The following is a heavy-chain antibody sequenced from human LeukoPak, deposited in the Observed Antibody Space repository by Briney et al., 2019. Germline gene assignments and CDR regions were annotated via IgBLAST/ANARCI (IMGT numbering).Heavy chain of an antibody. V-gene: IGHV1-18*04. CDR1: GYTFTSYG. CDR3: ARGCSSTSCYWNYYYYGMDV. D-gene: IGHD2-2*01. J-gene: IGHJ6*04. CDR2: ISAYNGNT. Sequence: ASVKVSCKASGYTFTSYGISWVRQAPGQGLEWMGWISAYNGNTNYAQKLQGRVTMTTDTSTSTAYMELRNLRSDDTAVYYCARGCSSTSCYWNYYYYGMDVWGKGTTVTVSS.